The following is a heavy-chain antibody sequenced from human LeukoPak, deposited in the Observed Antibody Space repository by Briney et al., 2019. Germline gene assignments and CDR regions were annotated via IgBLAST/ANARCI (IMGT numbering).Heavy chain of an antibody. CDR3: ARGDVDTGLLTDY. D-gene: IGHD5-18*01. CDR2: INPKSGGT. V-gene: IGHV1-2*02. Sequence: ASVKVSCKASGYTFSGYKMHWVRQAPGQGLEWMGWINPKSGGTHYAQKFQGRVTMTRNTSISTAYMELIRLRPDDTAVYYCARGDVDTGLLTDYWGQGTLVTVSS. J-gene: IGHJ4*02. CDR1: GYTFSGYK.